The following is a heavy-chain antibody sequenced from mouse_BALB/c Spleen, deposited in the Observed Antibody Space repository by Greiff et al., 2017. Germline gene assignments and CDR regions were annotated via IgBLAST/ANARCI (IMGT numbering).Heavy chain of an antibody. V-gene: IGHV1-69*02. CDR3: ARKYGNYRDY. J-gene: IGHJ2*01. D-gene: IGHD2-10*02. Sequence: QVQLQQSGAELVKPGASVKLSCKASGYTFTSYWMHWVKQRPGQGLEWIGEIDPSDSYTNYNQKFKGKATLTVDKSSSTAYMQLSSLTSEDSAVYYCARKYGNYRDYWGQGTTLTVSS. CDR1: GYTFTSYW. CDR2: IDPSDSYT.